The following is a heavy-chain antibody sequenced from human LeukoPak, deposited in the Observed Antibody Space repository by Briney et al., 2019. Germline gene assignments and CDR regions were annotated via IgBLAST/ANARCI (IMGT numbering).Heavy chain of an antibody. V-gene: IGHV1-69*05. CDR3: ARVGTVVTFAFDI. CDR2: IIPIFGTA. Sequence: SVKVSCKASGGTFSSYAISWVRQAPGQGLEWMGGIIPIFGTANYAQKFQGRVTMTRDTSTSTVYMELSSLRSEDTAVYYCARVGTVVTFAFDIWGQGTMVTVSS. CDR1: GGTFSSYA. D-gene: IGHD4-23*01. J-gene: IGHJ3*02.